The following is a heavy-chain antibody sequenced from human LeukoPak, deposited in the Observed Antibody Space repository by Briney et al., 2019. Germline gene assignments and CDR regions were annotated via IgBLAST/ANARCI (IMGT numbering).Heavy chain of an antibody. V-gene: IGHV3-48*02. CDR3: ARPHSGHLFDY. J-gene: IGHJ4*02. CDR2: ISRSSSTI. CDR1: GFTFSSYS. Sequence: PGRSLRLSCAAAGFTFSSYSMNWVRQAPGKGLEWVSYISRSSSTIYYAGSVKGRFTISRDNAKNSLHLQMNSLRDEDTAVYYCARPHSGHLFDYWGQGTLVTVSS. D-gene: IGHD3-10*01.